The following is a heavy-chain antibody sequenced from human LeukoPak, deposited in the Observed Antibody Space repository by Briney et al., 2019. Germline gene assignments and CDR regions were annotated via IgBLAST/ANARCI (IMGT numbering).Heavy chain of an antibody. V-gene: IGHV3-48*03. D-gene: IGHD3-22*01. CDR1: GFTFSSYE. J-gene: IGHJ4*02. Sequence: GGSLRLSCAASGFTFSSYEMNWVRQAPGKGLEWVSYISSSGSTIYYADSVRGRFTISRDNAKNSLYLQMNSLRAEDTAVYYCAGDYDSSGYPPDYWGQGTLVTVSS. CDR3: AGDYDSSGYPPDY. CDR2: ISSSGSTI.